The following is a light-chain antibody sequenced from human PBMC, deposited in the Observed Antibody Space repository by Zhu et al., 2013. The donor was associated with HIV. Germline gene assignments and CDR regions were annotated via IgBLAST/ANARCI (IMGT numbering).Light chain of an antibody. J-gene: IGLJ3*02. CDR1: SGHSSYV. V-gene: IGLV4-69*02. Sequence: QPVLTQSPSASASLGASVKLTCTLSSGHSSYVIAWHQQQPEKGPRYLMKLRSDGGHTKGDGIPDRFSGSSSGAERYLTISSLQSEDEGDYYCQTWGTGMVFGGGTKVTVL. CDR2: LRSDGGH. CDR3: QTWGTGMV.